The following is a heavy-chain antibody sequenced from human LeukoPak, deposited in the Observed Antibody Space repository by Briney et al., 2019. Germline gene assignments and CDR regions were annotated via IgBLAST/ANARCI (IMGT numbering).Heavy chain of an antibody. CDR2: IYYSGST. J-gene: IGHJ4*02. D-gene: IGHD2-2*02. CDR1: GGSISSGDYY. Sequence: PSETLSLTCTVSGGSISSGDYYWSWIRQPPGKGLEWIGYIYYSGSTNYNPSLKSRVTISVDTSKNQFSLKLSSVTAADTAVYYCARRGNCSSTSCYTGRRAYFDYWGQGTLVTVSS. CDR3: ARRGNCSSTSCYTGRRAYFDY. V-gene: IGHV4-30-4*08.